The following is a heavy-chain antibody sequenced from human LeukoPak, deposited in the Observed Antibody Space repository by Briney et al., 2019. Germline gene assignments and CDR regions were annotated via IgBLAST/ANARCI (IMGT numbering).Heavy chain of an antibody. J-gene: IGHJ4*02. CDR2: ISSSSSYI. V-gene: IGHV3-21*01. CDR3: ARDFYYDSSGYYGQLDY. Sequence: PGGSLRLSCAASGFTFSSYSMNWVRQAPGKGLEWVSSISSSSSYIYYADSVKGRFTISRDNAKNSLYLQMNSLRAEDTAVYYCARDFYYDSSGYYGQLDYWGQGTLVTVSS. CDR1: GFTFSSYS. D-gene: IGHD3-22*01.